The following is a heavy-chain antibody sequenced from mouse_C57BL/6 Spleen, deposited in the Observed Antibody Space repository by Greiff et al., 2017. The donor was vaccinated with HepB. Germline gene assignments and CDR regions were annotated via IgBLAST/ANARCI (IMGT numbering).Heavy chain of an antibody. V-gene: IGHV14-1*01. CDR2: IDPEDGDT. CDR3: TPIYYGYDDFAY. J-gene: IGHJ3*01. D-gene: IGHD2-2*01. CDR1: GFNIKDYY. Sequence: VQLQQSGAELVRPGASVKLSCTASGFNIKDYYMHWVKQRPEQGLEWIGRIDPEDGDTEYAPKFQGKATMTADTSSNTAYLQLSSLTSEDTAVYYCTPIYYGYDDFAYWGQGTLVTVSA.